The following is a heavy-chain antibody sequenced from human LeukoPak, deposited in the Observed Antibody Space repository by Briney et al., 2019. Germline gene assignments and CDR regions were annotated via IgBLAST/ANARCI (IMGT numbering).Heavy chain of an antibody. V-gene: IGHV4-39*01. CDR2: IYYSGST. CDR3: ARRSGSYYSSHFQH. CDR1: GGSISSGSYS. J-gene: IGHJ1*01. D-gene: IGHD3-10*01. Sequence: PSETLSLTCTVSGGSISSGSYSWGWIRQPPGKGLEWIGSIYYSGSTYYNPSLKSRVTISVDTSQNQFPLRLSSVTAADTAVCYCARRSGSYYSSHFQHWSQGTLVTVSS.